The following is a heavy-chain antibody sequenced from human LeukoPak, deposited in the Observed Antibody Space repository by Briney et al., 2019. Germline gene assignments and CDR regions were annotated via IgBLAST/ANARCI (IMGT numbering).Heavy chain of an antibody. J-gene: IGHJ4*02. CDR1: GFTFSRYG. V-gene: IGHV3-30*03. CDR3: ARQQQQLWYD. Sequence: GGSLRLSCAASGFTFSRYGMHWVRQAPGKGLEWMAVISYDGSNKFYADSVKGRFTISRDNAKNSLYLQMNSLRAEDTAVYFCARQQQQLWYDWGQGTLVTVSS. CDR2: ISYDGSNK. D-gene: IGHD5-18*01.